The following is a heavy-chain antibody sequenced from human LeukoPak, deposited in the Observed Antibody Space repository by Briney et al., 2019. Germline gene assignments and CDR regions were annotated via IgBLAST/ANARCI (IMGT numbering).Heavy chain of an antibody. Sequence: GGSLRLSCAASGFTFSSYWMHWVRQAPGKGLEWVANIKQDGSQKYYVESVKGRFTISRDNAKDSMYLQLNSLRAEDTAVYYCVYSSGWYFDYWGQGTLVTVSS. CDR1: GFTFSSYW. CDR2: IKQDGSQK. J-gene: IGHJ4*02. CDR3: VYSSGWYFDY. V-gene: IGHV3-7*02. D-gene: IGHD6-19*01.